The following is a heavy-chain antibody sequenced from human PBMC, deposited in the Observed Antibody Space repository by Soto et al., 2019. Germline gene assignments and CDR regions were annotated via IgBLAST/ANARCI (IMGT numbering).Heavy chain of an antibody. V-gene: IGHV4-31*03. CDR2: IYYSGST. CDR1: GGSISSGGYY. Sequence: SETLSLTCTVSGGSISSGGYYWSWTRQHPGKGLEWIGYIYYSGSTYYNPSLKSRVTISVDTSKNQFSLKLSSVTAADTAVYYCARENVPAAALTVGMDVWGQGTTVTVSS. D-gene: IGHD2-2*01. CDR3: ARENVPAAALTVGMDV. J-gene: IGHJ6*02.